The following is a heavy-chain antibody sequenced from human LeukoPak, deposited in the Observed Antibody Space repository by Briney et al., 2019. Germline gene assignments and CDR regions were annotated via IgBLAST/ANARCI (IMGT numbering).Heavy chain of an antibody. CDR3: AKEVGGPLDY. CDR2: IRYDGNEK. Sequence: GGSLRLSCAASGFTFSGYGMRWVRQAPGKGLEWVAFIRYDGNEKDYVDSVKGRFTISRDNSKNTLYLQMSSLRTEDTAVYYCAKEVGGPLDYWGRGTLVTVSS. J-gene: IGHJ4*02. V-gene: IGHV3-30*02. CDR1: GFTFSGYG. D-gene: IGHD3-10*01.